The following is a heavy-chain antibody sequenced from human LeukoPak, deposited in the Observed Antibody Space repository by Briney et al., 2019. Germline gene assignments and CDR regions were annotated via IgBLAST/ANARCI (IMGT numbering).Heavy chain of an antibody. CDR1: VFTFSSYA. CDR2: ISDSGGYT. J-gene: IGHJ4*02. Sequence: GGSLRLSCAASVFTFSSYAMNWVRQAPGKGLEWVSAISDSGGYTYYADSVKGRFTISRDNSKNTLYLQMNSLRAEDTAVYYCAKRGYSYGQFDYWGQGTLVTVSS. CDR3: AKRGYSYGQFDY. V-gene: IGHV3-23*01. D-gene: IGHD5-18*01.